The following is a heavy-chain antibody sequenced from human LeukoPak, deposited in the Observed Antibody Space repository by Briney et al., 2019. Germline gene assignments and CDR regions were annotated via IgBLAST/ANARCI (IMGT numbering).Heavy chain of an antibody. CDR3: ARISGGAGYNSNWFDP. V-gene: IGHV4-61*01. D-gene: IGHD5-24*01. Sequence: PSETLSLTCSVSGGSISSGSYYWSWIRQPPGKGLEWIGYIYYSGSTNYNPSLKSRVTISVDTSKNQFSLKLSSVTAADTAVYYCARISGGAGYNSNWFDPWGQGTLVTVSS. J-gene: IGHJ5*02. CDR2: IYYSGST. CDR1: GGSISSGSYY.